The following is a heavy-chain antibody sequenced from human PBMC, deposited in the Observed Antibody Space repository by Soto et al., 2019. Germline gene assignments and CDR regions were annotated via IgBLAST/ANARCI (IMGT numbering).Heavy chain of an antibody. V-gene: IGHV3-30*18. Sequence: QVQLVQSGGGVVQPGRSLRLSCAASGFTFSSYGIHWVRQAPGKGLEWVAVISSDGSNKYYADSVAGRFTLSRDNSKNTLYLQMNSLRAEDTAVYYCAKATSDGVLWGQGTLVTVSS. D-gene: IGHD3-10*01. J-gene: IGHJ4*02. CDR2: ISSDGSNK. CDR3: AKATSDGVL. CDR1: GFTFSSYG.